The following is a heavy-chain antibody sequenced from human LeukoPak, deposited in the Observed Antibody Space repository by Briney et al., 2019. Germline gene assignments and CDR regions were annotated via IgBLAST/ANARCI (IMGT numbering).Heavy chain of an antibody. J-gene: IGHJ4*02. Sequence: SETPSLTCTVSGGSISSGSYYWSWIRQPAGKGLEWIGRIYASGSTNYNPSLKSRVLMSVDTSKNQFSLKVRSVTAADTAVYYCVRGTIASSEFDFWGQGTLVTVSS. CDR2: IYASGST. CDR3: VRGTIASSEFDF. D-gene: IGHD6-13*01. CDR1: GGSISSGSYY. V-gene: IGHV4-61*02.